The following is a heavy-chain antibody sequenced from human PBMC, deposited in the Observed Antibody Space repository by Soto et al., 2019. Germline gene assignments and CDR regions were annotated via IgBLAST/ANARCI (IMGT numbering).Heavy chain of an antibody. V-gene: IGHV4-38-2*01. J-gene: IGHJ4*02. Sequence: TLSLTCAVSGYSISSGYYWGWIRQPPGKGLEWIGSIYHSGSTYYNPSLKSRVTISVDTSKNQFSLKLSSVTAADTAVYYCASFRLSRDAYDDWGQGTLVTVSS. CDR2: IYHSGST. CDR1: GYSISSGYY. CDR3: ASFRLSRDAYDD. D-gene: IGHD5-12*01.